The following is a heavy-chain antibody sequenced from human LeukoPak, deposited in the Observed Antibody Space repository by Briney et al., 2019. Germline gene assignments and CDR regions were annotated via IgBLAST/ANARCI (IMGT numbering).Heavy chain of an antibody. CDR1: GGSISSSSYY. J-gene: IGHJ3*02. CDR3: ASYCSTTSCLRRAFDI. D-gene: IGHD2-2*01. Sequence: PSETLSLTCNVSGGSISSSSYYWGWLRQPPGKGLERFGRSSYSGSTYYNPSLTTRVTISVDTSKNQFSLKLSSVTAADTAVYYCASYCSTTSCLRRAFDIWGQGTMVTVS. CDR2: SSYSGST. V-gene: IGHV4-39*01.